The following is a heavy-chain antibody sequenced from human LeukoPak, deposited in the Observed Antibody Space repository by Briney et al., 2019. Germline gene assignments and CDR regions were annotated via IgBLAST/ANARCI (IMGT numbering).Heavy chain of an antibody. D-gene: IGHD3-10*01. V-gene: IGHV3-23*01. CDR1: GFTFSGYA. Sequence: GGSLRLSCAASGFTFSGYAMYWVRQAPGKGLEWVSCIDASGVNTYYADSVRGRFTISRDNSKNTLYLQMNSLRAEDTAVYYCAKSPEPTYYYGLPLFYYYYGMDVWGQGTTVTVSS. CDR3: AKSPEPTYYYGLPLFYYYYGMDV. CDR2: IDASGVNT. J-gene: IGHJ6*02.